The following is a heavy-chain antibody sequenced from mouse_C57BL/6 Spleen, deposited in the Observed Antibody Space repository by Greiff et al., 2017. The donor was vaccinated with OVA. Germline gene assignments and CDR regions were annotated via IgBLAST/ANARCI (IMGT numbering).Heavy chain of an antibody. CDR1: GYTFTSYW. CDR3: ARSYGRNFDV. Sequence: QVQLQQPGAELVKPGASVKLSCKASGYTFTSYWMQWVKQRPGQGLEWIGEIDPSDSYTNYNPKFKGKATLTVDTSTSTAYMQLSSLTSEDSAVYYCARSYGRNFDVWGTGTTVTVSS. CDR2: IDPSDSYT. J-gene: IGHJ1*03. D-gene: IGHD1-1*02. V-gene: IGHV1-50*01.